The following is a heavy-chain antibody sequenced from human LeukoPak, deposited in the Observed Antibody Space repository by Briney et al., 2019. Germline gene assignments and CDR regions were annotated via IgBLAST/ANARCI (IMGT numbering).Heavy chain of an antibody. J-gene: IGHJ6*04. D-gene: IGHD6-19*01. CDR1: GGSFSGYY. V-gene: IGHV4-34*01. Sequence: SEALSLTCAVYGGSFSGYYWSWIRQPPGKGLEWIGEINHSGSTNYNPSLKSRVTISVDTSKNQFSLKLSSVTAADTAMYYCARVPRGSSGWYDYGMDVWGKGTTVTVSS. CDR2: INHSGST. CDR3: ARVPRGSSGWYDYGMDV.